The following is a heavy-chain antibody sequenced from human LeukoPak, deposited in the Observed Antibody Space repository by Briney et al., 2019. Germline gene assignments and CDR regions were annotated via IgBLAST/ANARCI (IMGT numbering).Heavy chain of an antibody. CDR3: ARGVGLYDFWSGYYRGHWFDP. CDR1: GYTFTSYD. D-gene: IGHD3-3*01. CDR2: MNPNSGNT. Sequence: GASVKVSCKASGYTFTSYDINWVRQATGQGLEWMGWMNPNSGNTGYAQKFQGRVTMTRNTSISTAYMELSSLRSEDTAVYYCARGVGLYDFWSGYYRGHWFDPWGQGNLVTVSS. V-gene: IGHV1-8*01. J-gene: IGHJ5*02.